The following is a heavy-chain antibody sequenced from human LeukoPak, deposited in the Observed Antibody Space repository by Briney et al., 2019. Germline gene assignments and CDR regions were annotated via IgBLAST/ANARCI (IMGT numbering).Heavy chain of an antibody. CDR1: GGSISSSSYY. J-gene: IGHJ4*02. CDR3: ARHGGFYFDS. Sequence: SETLSLTCTVSGGSISSSSYYWGWIRQPPGKGLEWIGSIYYGGSTYYNPSLKSRVSISVDTPKNQFSLKVSSVTAADTAVYYCARHGGFYFDSWGQGTLVTVSS. V-gene: IGHV4-39*07. CDR2: IYYGGST. D-gene: IGHD3-16*01.